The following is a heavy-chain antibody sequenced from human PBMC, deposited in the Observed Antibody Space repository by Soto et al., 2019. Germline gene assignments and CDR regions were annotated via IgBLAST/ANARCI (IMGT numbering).Heavy chain of an antibody. Sequence: SVKVSCKASGYTFTSYGISWVRQAPGQGFEWMGGIIAIFGTANYAQKLQGRVTITADESTSTAYMELSSLRSEDTAVYYCAKLIAAAGHYYYYGMDVWGKGTTVTVSS. CDR3: AKLIAAAGHYYYYGMDV. D-gene: IGHD6-13*01. CDR1: GYTFTSYG. V-gene: IGHV1-69*13. CDR2: IIAIFGTA. J-gene: IGHJ6*04.